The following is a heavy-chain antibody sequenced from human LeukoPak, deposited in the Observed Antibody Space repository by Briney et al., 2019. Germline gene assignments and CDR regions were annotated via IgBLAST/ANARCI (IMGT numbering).Heavy chain of an antibody. V-gene: IGHV3-48*01. CDR3: ASLGYGAGSYYSDY. Sequence: PGGSLRLSCVASGFTFSSYTMNWVRQAPGKGLEWVSYISFSNSPIYYADSVRGRFTISRDNAKNSVYLQMNSLRAEDTAVYYCASLGYGAGSYYSDYWGQGTLVTVSS. CDR2: ISFSNSPI. D-gene: IGHD3-10*01. CDR1: GFTFSSYT. J-gene: IGHJ4*02.